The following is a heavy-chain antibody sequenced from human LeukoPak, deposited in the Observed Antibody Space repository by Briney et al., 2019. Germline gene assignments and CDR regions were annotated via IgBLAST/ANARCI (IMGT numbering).Heavy chain of an antibody. CDR3: ARDGPTYYYDNSGYYFAY. V-gene: IGHV4-38-2*02. Sequence: PSETLSLTCAVSGYSISSSYYWGWIRQPPGKGLEWIGSIYCTGGTYYNPSLKSRVTISIDTSKNQFSLKLSSVTAADTAVYYCARDGPTYYYDNSGYYFAYWGQGTLVSVSS. CDR1: GYSISSSYY. J-gene: IGHJ4*02. D-gene: IGHD3-22*01. CDR2: IYCTGGT.